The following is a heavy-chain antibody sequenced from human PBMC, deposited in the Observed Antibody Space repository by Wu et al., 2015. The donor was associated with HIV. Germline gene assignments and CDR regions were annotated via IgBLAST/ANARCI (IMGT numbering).Heavy chain of an antibody. Sequence: QVQLVQSGAEVKKPGSSVKVSCKGSGGTFSSYAISWVRQAPGQGLEWMGGITPIFQTAKYAQKFQGRVTITRDESTSTAYMEVSSLRSDDTAVYFCARRRGNWNDEEHYFDFVGPGNAGHRLL. D-gene: IGHD1-1*01. J-gene: IGHJ4*02. CDR1: GGTFSSYA. CDR3: ARRRGNWNDEEHYFDF. V-gene: IGHV1-69*05. CDR2: ITPIFQTA.